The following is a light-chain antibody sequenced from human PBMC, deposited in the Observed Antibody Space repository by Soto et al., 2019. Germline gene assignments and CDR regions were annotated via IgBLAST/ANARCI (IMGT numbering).Light chain of an antibody. V-gene: IGLV2-8*01. J-gene: IGLJ2*01. CDR1: SSDVGGYNY. CDR2: EVS. CDR3: SSNAGTNTVL. Sequence: QSVLTQPPSASGSPGQSVTISCTGTSSDVGGYNYVSWYQQHPGKAPKLMIYEVSKRPSGVPDRFSGSKSGNTASLTVSGLQAEDEADYYCSSNAGTNTVLFGGGTKVTVL.